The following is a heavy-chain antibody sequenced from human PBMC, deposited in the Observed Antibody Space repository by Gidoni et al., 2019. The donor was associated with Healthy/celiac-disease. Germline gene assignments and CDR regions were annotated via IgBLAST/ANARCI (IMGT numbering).Heavy chain of an antibody. Sequence: QVQLVQSGAGVKKPGSSLKVSCKASGCTFSSYSLSWVRQAPGQGLEWMGGIIPIFGTANYAQKFQGRVTITADKSTSTAYMELSSLRSEDTAVYYCAESPSGRASGWYSDNWFDPWGQGTLVTVSS. CDR1: GCTFSSYS. V-gene: IGHV1-69*06. D-gene: IGHD6-19*01. CDR2: IIPIFGTA. J-gene: IGHJ5*02. CDR3: AESPSGRASGWYSDNWFDP.